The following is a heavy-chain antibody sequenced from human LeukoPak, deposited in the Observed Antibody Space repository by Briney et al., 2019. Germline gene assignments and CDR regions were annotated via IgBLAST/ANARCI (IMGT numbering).Heavy chain of an antibody. V-gene: IGHV3-43*02. CDR1: GFTFYAYA. D-gene: IGHD3-16*02. J-gene: IGHJ4*02. CDR3: AKDMVCGGAISGRWDY. Sequence: GGSLRLSCTASGFTFYAYAMHWVRQTPGKGLEWVSLISGDGGSTFYADSVKGRFTISRDNSKNSLYLQMNSLRTEDTALYYCAKDMVCGGAISGRWDYWGQGTLVTVSS. CDR2: ISGDGGST.